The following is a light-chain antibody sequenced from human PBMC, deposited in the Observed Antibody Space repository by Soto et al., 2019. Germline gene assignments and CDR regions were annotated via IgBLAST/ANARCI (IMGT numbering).Light chain of an antibody. CDR2: EVS. CDR1: SSDFGDYDY. V-gene: IGLV2-14*01. J-gene: IGLJ2*01. Sequence: QSVLTQPASVSGSPGQSITISCTGTSSDFGDYDYVSWYLQHPGKVPKLMIYEVSNRPSGVSNRFSGSKSGNTASLTISGLQAEDEADYYCSSETNNSNVLFGGGTQLTVL. CDR3: SSETNNSNVL.